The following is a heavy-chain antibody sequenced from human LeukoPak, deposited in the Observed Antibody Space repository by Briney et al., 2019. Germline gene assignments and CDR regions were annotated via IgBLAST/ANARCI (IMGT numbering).Heavy chain of an antibody. D-gene: IGHD6-19*01. CDR2: IYSVSST. CDR3: AKDDSGWYSDY. J-gene: IGHJ4*02. V-gene: IGHV3-53*01. CDR1: GLTVSSNY. Sequence: GGSLRLSCAASGLTVSSNYMSWVRQAPGMGLEWVSVIYSVSSTFYADSVKGRFTISRDNSKNTLYLQMNSLRAEDTAVYYCAKDDSGWYSDYWGQGTLVTVSS.